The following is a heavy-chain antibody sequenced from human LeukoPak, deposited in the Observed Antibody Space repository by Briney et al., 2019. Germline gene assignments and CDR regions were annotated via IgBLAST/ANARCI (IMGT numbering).Heavy chain of an antibody. J-gene: IGHJ6*03. D-gene: IGHD2-2*01. CDR3: ARSPYGSTSTNYFVDV. CDR2: IYYSGST. CDR1: GDSISSYY. Sequence: SETLSLTCTVSGDSISSYYWSWIRQPPGKGLEWIGYIYYSGSTNYNPSLKSRVTISVDTSKNHFSLRLSSVTAADTAVYYCARSPYGSTSTNYFVDVWGKGTTVTVSS. V-gene: IGHV4-59*01.